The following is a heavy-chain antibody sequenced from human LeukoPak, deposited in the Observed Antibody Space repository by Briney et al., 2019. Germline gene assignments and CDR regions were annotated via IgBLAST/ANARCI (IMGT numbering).Heavy chain of an antibody. CDR1: GYTFTSYY. CDR2: INPSGGST. V-gene: IGHV1-46*01. D-gene: IGHD1-1*01. J-gene: IGHJ4*02. CDR3: ARGDNWNDIDY. Sequence: ASVKVSCKASGYTFTSYYMHWVRQAPGQGLEWMGIINPSGGSTSYAQKFQGRVTMTRNTSISTAYMELSSLRSEDTAVYYCARGDNWNDIDYWGQGTLVTVSS.